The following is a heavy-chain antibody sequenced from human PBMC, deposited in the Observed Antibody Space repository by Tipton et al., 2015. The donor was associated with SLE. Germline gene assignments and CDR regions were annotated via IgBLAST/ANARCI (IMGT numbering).Heavy chain of an antibody. CDR3: AGELLDYFDY. CDR1: GFSVSDYN. Sequence: GSLRLSCAASGFSVSDYNMNWVRQAPGKGLEWFSSISSRGTFIFHADSVKGRFTISKDNANNSLYLQMNSLRAEDTAVYSCAGELLDYFDYWGQGTLVAVSS. J-gene: IGHJ4*02. D-gene: IGHD1-26*01. V-gene: IGHV3-21*01. CDR2: ISSRGTFI.